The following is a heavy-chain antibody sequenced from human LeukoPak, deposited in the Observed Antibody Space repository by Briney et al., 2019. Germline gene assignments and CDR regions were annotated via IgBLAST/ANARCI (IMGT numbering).Heavy chain of an antibody. J-gene: IGHJ6*03. CDR1: GGSFSGYY. CDR3: ARGPSTYSYAYYFYMDV. Sequence: SETLSLTCAVYGGSFSGYYWTSIRQPPGKGLEWIGEINHSGSTNYNPSLKSRITISVDTSKNQFSLKLTSVTAADTAVYYCARGPSTYSYAYYFYMDVWGNGTTVTVSS. D-gene: IGHD5-18*01. CDR2: INHSGST. V-gene: IGHV4-34*01.